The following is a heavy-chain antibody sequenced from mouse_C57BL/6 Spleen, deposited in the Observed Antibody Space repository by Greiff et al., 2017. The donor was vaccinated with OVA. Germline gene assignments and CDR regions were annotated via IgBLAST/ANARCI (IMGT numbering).Heavy chain of an antibody. V-gene: IGHV2-6-1*01. J-gene: IGHJ2*01. CDR2: IWSDGST. CDR1: GFSLTSYG. Sequence: VMLVESGPGLVAPSQSLSITCTVSGFSLTSYGVHWVRQPPGKGLEWLVVIWSDGSTTYNSALKSRLSISKDNSKTQVFLKMNSLLTADTAMYYCDRHYYSNYVGYFDYWGQGTTLTVSS. CDR3: DRHYYSNYVGYFDY. D-gene: IGHD2-5*01.